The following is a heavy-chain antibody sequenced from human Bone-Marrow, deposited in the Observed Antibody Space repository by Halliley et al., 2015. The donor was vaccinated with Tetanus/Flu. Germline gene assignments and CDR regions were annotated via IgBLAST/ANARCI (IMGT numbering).Heavy chain of an antibody. J-gene: IGHJ4*02. V-gene: IGHV4-39*01. Sequence: LSLTCTVSGGSISSSSYYWGWVRQPPGKGLEYIGSIYYSGSTYYNPSLKSRVTISIDTSNNQFSLNLSSVTAADRAVYYCARHISSGWPYFDYWGQGTLVTVSS. CDR1: GGSISSSSYY. CDR2: IYYSGST. D-gene: IGHD6-19*01. CDR3: ARHISSGWPYFDY.